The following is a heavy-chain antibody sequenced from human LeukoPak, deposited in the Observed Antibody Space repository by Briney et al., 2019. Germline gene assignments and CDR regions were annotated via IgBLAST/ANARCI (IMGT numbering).Heavy chain of an antibody. J-gene: IGHJ4*02. CDR2: INHGGST. CDR1: GGSFNGYY. Sequence: SETLSLTCAVYGGSFNGYYWSWLRQSPGKGLEWIAEINHGGSTNYNPSLMSRVTISVDTSKNQFSLKLSSVTAADTAVYYCARAFDSSTSPPPRYFTYWGQGTLVTVSS. V-gene: IGHV4-34*01. CDR3: ARAFDSSTSPPPRYFTY. D-gene: IGHD3-22*01.